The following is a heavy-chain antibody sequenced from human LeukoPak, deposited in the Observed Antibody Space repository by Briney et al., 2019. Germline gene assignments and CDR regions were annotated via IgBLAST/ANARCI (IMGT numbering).Heavy chain of an antibody. J-gene: IGHJ6*02. D-gene: IGHD5-24*01. Sequence: ASVKVSCKASGYTFTGYYMHWVRQAPGQGLEGVGWINPNSGGTNYAQKFQGRVTMTRDTSISTAYMELSRLRSDDTAVYYCARVPMAAQDYYYYYGMDVWGQGTTVTVSS. CDR3: ARVPMAAQDYYYYYGMDV. CDR2: INPNSGGT. CDR1: GYTFTGYY. V-gene: IGHV1-2*02.